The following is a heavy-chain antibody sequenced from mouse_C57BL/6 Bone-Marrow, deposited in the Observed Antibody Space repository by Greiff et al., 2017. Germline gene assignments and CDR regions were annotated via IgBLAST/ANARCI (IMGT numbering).Heavy chain of an antibody. J-gene: IGHJ3*01. V-gene: IGHV1-15*01. CDR1: GYTFTDYE. CDR3: TWVTTVRKLAY. CDR2: IDPETGGT. D-gene: IGHD1-1*01. Sequence: QVQLKQSGAELVRPGASVTLSCKASGYTFTDYEMHWVKQTPVHVLEWIGAIDPETGGTAYNQKFKGKAILTANKATSTAYMVLHSLTAEDSACYYCTWVTTVRKLAYWGQGTLVTVSA.